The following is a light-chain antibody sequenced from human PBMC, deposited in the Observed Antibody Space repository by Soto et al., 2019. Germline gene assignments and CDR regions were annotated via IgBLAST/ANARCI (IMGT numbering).Light chain of an antibody. CDR1: QSVSSSY. V-gene: IGKV3-20*01. CDR3: QQYGSSPPVT. J-gene: IGKJ1*01. CDR2: GAS. Sequence: EIVLTQSPGTLSLSPWERATLSCRASQSVSSSYLAWYQQKPGQAPRLLIYGASSRATGIPDRFSGSGPGTDFTLTISRLEPEDFAVYYCQQYGSSPPVTFGQGTKVDIK.